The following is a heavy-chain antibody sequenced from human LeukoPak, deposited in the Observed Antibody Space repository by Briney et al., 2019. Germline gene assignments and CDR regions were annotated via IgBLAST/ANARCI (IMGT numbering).Heavy chain of an antibody. CDR2: ISWNSGSI. V-gene: IGHV3-9*01. D-gene: IGHD4-23*01. CDR1: GFTFDDYA. J-gene: IGHJ4*02. CDR3: ARVGGNSLRGLPPFDY. Sequence: SLRLSCAASGFTFDDYAMHWVRQAPGKGLEWVSGISWNSGSIGYADSVKGRFTISRDNAKNSLYLQMNSLRAEDTAVYYCARVGGNSLRGLPPFDYWGQGTLVTVSS.